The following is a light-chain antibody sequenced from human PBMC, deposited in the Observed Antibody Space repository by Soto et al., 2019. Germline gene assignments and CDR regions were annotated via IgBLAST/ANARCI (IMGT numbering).Light chain of an antibody. CDR1: QSISSS. J-gene: IGKJ1*01. CDR3: QQYNSYWT. V-gene: IGKV1-5*03. CDR2: KAS. Sequence: DIPMTQSPSTLSASVGDRVTITCRASQSISSSLAWYQQKPGKAPKLLIYKASSLESGVPSRFSGSGSGTEFTLTISSLQSDDFATYYCQQYNSYWTFGQGTKVEIK.